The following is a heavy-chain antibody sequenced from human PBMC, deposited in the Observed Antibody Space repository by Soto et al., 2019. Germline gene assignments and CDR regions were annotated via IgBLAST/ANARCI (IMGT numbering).Heavy chain of an antibody. D-gene: IGHD2-2*01. V-gene: IGHV4-31*03. J-gene: IGHJ4*02. CDR3: AGSSARSIFDY. Sequence: TLSLTCTVSSGSVSSGGYYWSWIRQLPGKGLEWIGYIYHTGDTFYNPSLKSRVTISLDTSKSQFSLKLTSVTAADTAMYFCAGSSARSIFDYWGPGTLVTVSS. CDR1: SGSVSSGGYY. CDR2: IYHTGDT.